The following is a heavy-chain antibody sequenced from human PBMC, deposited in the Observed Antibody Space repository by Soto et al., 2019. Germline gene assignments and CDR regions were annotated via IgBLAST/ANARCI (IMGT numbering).Heavy chain of an antibody. CDR2: IYSSENT. J-gene: IGHJ6*02. D-gene: IGHD2-2*03. V-gene: IGHV4-39*01. Sequence: SETLSLTCPVSGGSISSGGYYWSWIRQHPGKGLEWIGTIYSSENTYYNPSLLSRVTISVDTSKNEFSLRLSSVTAADTAVYYCARLNGYCVSTNCHGYYGMDVWGQGTTVTVSS. CDR3: ARLNGYCVSTNCHGYYGMDV. CDR1: GGSISSGGYY.